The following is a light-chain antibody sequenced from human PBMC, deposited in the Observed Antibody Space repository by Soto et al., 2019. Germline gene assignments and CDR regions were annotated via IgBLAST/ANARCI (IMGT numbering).Light chain of an antibody. J-gene: IGKJ1*01. Sequence: DIEMTQSPSFLSASVGDKVTITCRATESVGKWLAWYQEKPGNPPRPLIYDASTLESGVPSRFSGSGSGTEFTLTISSLQADDFAIYYCQQYNSYSWTFDQGTKVDIK. CDR1: ESVGKW. V-gene: IGKV1-5*01. CDR3: QQYNSYSWT. CDR2: DAS.